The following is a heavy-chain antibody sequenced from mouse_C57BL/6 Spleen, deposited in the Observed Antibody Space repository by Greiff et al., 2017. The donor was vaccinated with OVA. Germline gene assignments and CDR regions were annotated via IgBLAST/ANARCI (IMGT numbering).Heavy chain of an antibody. CDR3: ARERDYYAMDY. CDR1: GYTFTSYW. V-gene: IGHV1-64*01. J-gene: IGHJ4*01. Sequence: QVQLQQPGAELVKPGASVKLSCKASGYTFTSYWMHWVKQRPGQGLEWIGMIHPNSGSTNYNEKFKSKATLTVDKSSSTAYMQLSSLTSEDSAVYYCARERDYYAMDYWGQGTSVTVSS. CDR2: IHPNSGST.